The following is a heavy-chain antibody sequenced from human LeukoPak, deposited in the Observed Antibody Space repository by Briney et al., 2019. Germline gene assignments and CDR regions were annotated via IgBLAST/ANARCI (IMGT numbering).Heavy chain of an antibody. Sequence: ASVKVSCKASGYTFTKYGVSWVRQAPGQGLEWMGWIGAYTGNTNYVKKFQGRVTLTRDTSTSTAYMELKSLRSDDTAVYYCARDGDRGPTYGGISHYWGQGTLVTVSS. CDR1: GYTFTKYG. J-gene: IGHJ4*02. CDR2: IGAYTGNT. V-gene: IGHV1-18*01. D-gene: IGHD4-23*01. CDR3: ARDGDRGPTYGGISHY.